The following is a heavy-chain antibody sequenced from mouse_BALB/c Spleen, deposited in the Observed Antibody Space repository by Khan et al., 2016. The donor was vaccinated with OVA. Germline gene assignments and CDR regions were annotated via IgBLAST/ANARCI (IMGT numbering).Heavy chain of an antibody. J-gene: IGHJ4*01. V-gene: IGHV3-2*02. Sequence: EVQLQESGPGLVKPSQSLSLTCTVTGYSITSDYAWNWIRQFPENKLEWMGYISYSGSTSYNPSLKSRISITRDTSKNQFFLQLNSVTTEDTATYYCARDGHYAMDYWGQGTSVTVSS. D-gene: IGHD2-3*01. CDR3: ARDGHYAMDY. CDR1: GYSITSDYA. CDR2: ISYSGST.